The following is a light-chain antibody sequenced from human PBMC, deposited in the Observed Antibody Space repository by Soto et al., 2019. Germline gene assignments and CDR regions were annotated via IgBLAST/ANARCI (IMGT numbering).Light chain of an antibody. J-gene: IGKJ1*01. CDR3: QQYDSFPRT. CDR1: QDISHN. V-gene: IGKV1-33*01. CDR2: DAF. Sequence: DIQMTQSPSSLSASAGDRVTITCQASQDISHNLNWYQQKPGKAPKPLIDDAFNLETGVPSRFSGSGSGTDFTFTISSLQPEDIATYYCQQYDSFPRTFGQGTKVEIK.